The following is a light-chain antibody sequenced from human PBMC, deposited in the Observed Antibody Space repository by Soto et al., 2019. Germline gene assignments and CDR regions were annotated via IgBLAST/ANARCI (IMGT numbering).Light chain of an antibody. J-gene: IGLJ1*01. V-gene: IGLV2-14*03. Sequence: QSALTQPASVSGSPGQSITISCTGTSSDVGGYNYVSWYQHHPGKAPKLMIYDVSNRPSGVSNRFSGSKSGNTASLTISGLQPEDEAEYYCSSYPTSNTRRIVFGTGTKVTVL. CDR3: SSYPTSNTRRIV. CDR2: DVS. CDR1: SSDVGGYNY.